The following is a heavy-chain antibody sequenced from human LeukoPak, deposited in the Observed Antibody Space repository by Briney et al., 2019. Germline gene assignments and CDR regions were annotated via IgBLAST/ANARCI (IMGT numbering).Heavy chain of an antibody. CDR2: ISDSGGST. CDR3: AKEIEGIAVAGSYLDY. V-gene: IGHV3-23*01. D-gene: IGHD6-19*01. Sequence: GGSLRLSCAASGFTFSSYAMSWVRQAPGKGLEWVSAISDSGGSTYYADSVKGRFTISRDNSKNTLYLQMNSLRAEDTAVYYCAKEIEGIAVAGSYLDYWGQGTLVTVSS. J-gene: IGHJ4*02. CDR1: GFTFSSYA.